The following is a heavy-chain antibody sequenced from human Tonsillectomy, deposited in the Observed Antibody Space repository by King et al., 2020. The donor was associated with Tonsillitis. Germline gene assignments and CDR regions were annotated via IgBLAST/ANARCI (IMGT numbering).Heavy chain of an antibody. D-gene: IGHD3-22*01. CDR3: ARPHYYYDTGGYYEADAFDI. J-gene: IGHJ3*02. Sequence: QLVQSGAEVKKPGESLKISCKGSGYSFTTYWIGWVRQMPGKGLEWKGIIYPGDSDTRYSPSFQGQVTISADKSISTAYLQWSSLKASDTAMYYCARPHYYYDTGGYYEADAFDIWGQGTTVTVSS. CDR2: IYPGDSDT. CDR1: GYSFTTYW. V-gene: IGHV5-51*01.